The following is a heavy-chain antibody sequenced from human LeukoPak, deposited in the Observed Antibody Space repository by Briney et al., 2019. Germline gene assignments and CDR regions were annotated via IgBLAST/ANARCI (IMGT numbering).Heavy chain of an antibody. CDR2: IYEKGGTT. J-gene: IGHJ4*02. CDR1: GFTFRSHA. Sequence: GGSLRLSCVGSGFTFRSHAMSWVRQAPEKGLEFVSGIYEKGGTTYYADSVKGRFSISRDNSKNTLYLQMDSLRGEDTAVYYCAKDFRIGYSAHFDYWGQGALVTVSS. CDR3: AKDFRIGYSAHFDY. V-gene: IGHV3-23*01. D-gene: IGHD2-21*01.